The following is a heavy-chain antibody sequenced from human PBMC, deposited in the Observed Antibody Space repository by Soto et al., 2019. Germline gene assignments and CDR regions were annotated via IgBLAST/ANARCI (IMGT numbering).Heavy chain of an antibody. J-gene: IGHJ5*02. CDR1: GFTFSSYA. CDR2: ISGSGGST. Sequence: EVQLLESGGGLVQPGGSLRLSCAASGFTFSSYAMSWVRQAPGKGLEWVSAISGSGGSTYYADSVKGRFTISRDNSKNTLYLQMNSLRAEDTAVYYCARDSSSWYWFDPRGQGTLVTVSS. D-gene: IGHD6-13*01. V-gene: IGHV3-23*01. CDR3: ARDSSSWYWFDP.